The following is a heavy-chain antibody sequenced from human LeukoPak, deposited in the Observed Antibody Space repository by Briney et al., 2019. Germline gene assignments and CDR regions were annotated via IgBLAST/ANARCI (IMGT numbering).Heavy chain of an antibody. D-gene: IGHD3-3*01. J-gene: IGHJ3*02. CDR1: GFTFSSYA. Sequence: WGSLRLSCAASGFTFSSYAMSWVRQAPGKGLEWVSAISGSGGSTYYADSVKGRFTISRDNSKNTLYLQMNSLRAEDTAVYYCARGSAFYDFWSGSEFDAFDIWGQGTMVTVSS. V-gene: IGHV3-23*01. CDR3: ARGSAFYDFWSGSEFDAFDI. CDR2: ISGSGGST.